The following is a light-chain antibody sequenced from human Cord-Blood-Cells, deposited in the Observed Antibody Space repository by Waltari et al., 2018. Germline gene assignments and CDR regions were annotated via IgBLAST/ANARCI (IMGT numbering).Light chain of an antibody. Sequence: YALTQPASVSGSPGKSITIPCPGTSSDVGTYTLVSWYQQHPGKATKLMIYEVSKRPSGVSNRFSGSKSGNTASLTISGLQAEDEADYYCCSYAGSSTVVFGGGTKLTVL. CDR1: SSDVGTYTL. CDR2: EVS. V-gene: IGLV2-23*02. J-gene: IGLJ2*01. CDR3: CSYAGSSTVV.